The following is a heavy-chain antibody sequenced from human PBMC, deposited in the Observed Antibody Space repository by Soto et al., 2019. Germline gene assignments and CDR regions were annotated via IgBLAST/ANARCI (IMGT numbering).Heavy chain of an antibody. CDR1: GGSISSGGYS. V-gene: IGHV4-30-2*01. D-gene: IGHD3-9*01. Sequence: NPSETLSLTCAVSGGSISSGGYSWSWIRQPPGKGLEWIGYIYHSGSTYYNPSLKSRVTISVDRSKNQFSLKLSSVTAADTAVYYCARWTTTYYDILTGYYTGNWFDPWGQGTLVTVSS. J-gene: IGHJ5*02. CDR2: IYHSGST. CDR3: ARWTTTYYDILTGYYTGNWFDP.